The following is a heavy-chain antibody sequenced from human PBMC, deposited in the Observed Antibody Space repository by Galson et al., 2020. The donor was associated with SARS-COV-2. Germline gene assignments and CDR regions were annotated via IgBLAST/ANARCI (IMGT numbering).Heavy chain of an antibody. CDR1: GGPISTPSYS. CDR3: ARRGGSVTTQHVDC. J-gene: IGHJ2*01. CDR2: ISYSGTT. Sequence: QTPSLTCTVSGGPISTPSYSWGSIRHTPGKGLGWIGTISYSGTTYYNPSLRSRVTLSVDTSTNQFSLKLNSVTAADTAVYYCARRGGSVTTQHVDCCGRSTLVTVSA. V-gene: IGHV4-39*01. D-gene: IGHD6-6*01.